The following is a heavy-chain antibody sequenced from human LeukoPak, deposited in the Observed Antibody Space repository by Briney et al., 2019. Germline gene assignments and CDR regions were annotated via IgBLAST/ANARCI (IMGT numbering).Heavy chain of an antibody. CDR1: GYTFTSYA. CDR3: ATAGYSSGGWYYFDY. V-gene: IGHV1-3*01. D-gene: IGHD6-19*01. CDR2: INAGNGNT. J-gene: IGHJ4*02. Sequence: ASVKVSCKASGYTFTSYAIHWVRQAPGQRLEWMGWINAGNGNTKYSQKFQGRVTITRDTSASTAYMELSSLRSEDTAVYYCATAGYSSGGWYYFDYWGQGTLVTVSS.